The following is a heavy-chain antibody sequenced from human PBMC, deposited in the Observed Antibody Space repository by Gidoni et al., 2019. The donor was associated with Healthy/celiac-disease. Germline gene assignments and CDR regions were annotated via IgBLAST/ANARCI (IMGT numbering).Heavy chain of an antibody. CDR1: GFTFSDHY. V-gene: IGHV3-72*01. CDR3: ARGAPYYYDSSGYRPYYFDY. D-gene: IGHD3-22*01. Sequence: EVQLVESGGGLVQPGGSLRLSCAASGFTFSDHYMDWVRQAPGKGLEWVGRTRNKANSYTTEYAASVKGRFTISRDDSKNSLYLQMNSLKTEDTAVYYCARGAPYYYDSSGYRPYYFDYWGQGTLVTVSS. CDR2: TRNKANSYTT. J-gene: IGHJ4*02.